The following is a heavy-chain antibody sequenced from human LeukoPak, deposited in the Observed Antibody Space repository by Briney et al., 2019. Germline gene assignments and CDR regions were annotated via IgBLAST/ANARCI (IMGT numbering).Heavy chain of an antibody. CDR1: GGSISSGSYY. D-gene: IGHD2-21*02. Sequence: SQTLSLTCTVSGGSISSGSYYWSWIRQPAGKGLEWIGRIYTTGSTNYNPSLKSRVTISVDTSKNQFSLKLNSVTAADTAVYYCARDRGDRFDYWGQGTLVTVSS. CDR3: ARDRGDRFDY. CDR2: IYTTGST. J-gene: IGHJ4*02. V-gene: IGHV4-61*02.